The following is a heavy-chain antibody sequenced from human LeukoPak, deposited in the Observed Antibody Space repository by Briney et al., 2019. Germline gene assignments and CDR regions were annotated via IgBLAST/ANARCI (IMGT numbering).Heavy chain of an antibody. CDR2: IRNDGSNE. CDR3: CGDFDY. Sequence: GGSLRLSCAASGITFSSYGMHWVRQAPHKGLEWVAFIRNDGSNECYADSVKGRFTISRDNSKNTLYLQMNSLRGEDTAVYYCCGDFDYWGQGTLVTVSS. CDR1: GITFSSYG. V-gene: IGHV3-30*02. J-gene: IGHJ4*02. D-gene: IGHD2-21*01.